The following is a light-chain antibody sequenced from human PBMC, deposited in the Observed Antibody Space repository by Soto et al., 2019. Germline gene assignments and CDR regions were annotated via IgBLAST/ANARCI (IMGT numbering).Light chain of an antibody. CDR3: SSYTSSSTLNWV. CDR1: SSDVGGYNY. CDR2: DVS. Sequence: QSVLTQPASVSGSPGQSITISCTGTSSDVGGYNYVSWYQQHPGKAPKLIIYDVSNRPSGVSNRFSGSQSGNTASLTISGLQAADEADDYCSSYTSSSTLNWVFGGGTKVTVL. J-gene: IGLJ3*02. V-gene: IGLV2-14*01.